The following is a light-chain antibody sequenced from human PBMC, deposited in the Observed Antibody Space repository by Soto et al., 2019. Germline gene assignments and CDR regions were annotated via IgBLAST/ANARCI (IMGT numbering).Light chain of an antibody. Sequence: EIVLTQTPGTLSLSPGERATLSCRASQSVSNNYLAWYQQKPGQAPRLLIYGASTRATGISARFSGSGSGIEFTLTISRLQSEDFAVYYCQQYDNWPTTFGQGTKVDIK. V-gene: IGKV3-15*01. CDR3: QQYDNWPTT. CDR1: QSVSNN. CDR2: GAS. J-gene: IGKJ1*01.